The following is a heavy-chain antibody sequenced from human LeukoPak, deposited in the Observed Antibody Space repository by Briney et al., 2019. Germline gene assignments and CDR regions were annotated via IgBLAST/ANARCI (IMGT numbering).Heavy chain of an antibody. CDR3: ARGPYTSYDYVWGSYRYGNFDY. D-gene: IGHD3-16*02. Sequence: SETLSLTCTVSGGSISGSSYYWGWIRQPPGKGLEWIGSIYYSGSTYYNPSLKSRVTISVDTSKNQFSLKLSSVTAADTAVYYCARGPYTSYDYVWGSYRYGNFDYWGQGTLVTVSS. CDR1: GGSISGSSYY. CDR2: IYYSGST. J-gene: IGHJ4*02. V-gene: IGHV4-39*07.